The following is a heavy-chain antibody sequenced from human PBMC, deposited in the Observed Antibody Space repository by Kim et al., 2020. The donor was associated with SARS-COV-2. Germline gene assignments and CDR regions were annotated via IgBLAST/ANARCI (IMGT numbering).Heavy chain of an antibody. CDR1: GGSISSSSYY. CDR2: IYYSGST. J-gene: IGHJ4*02. D-gene: IGHD6-25*01. CDR3: ARTVRGSSGWRPRDY. Sequence: SETLSLTCTVSGGSISSSSYYWGWIRQPPGKGLEWIGSIYYSGSTYYNPSLKSRVTISVDTSKNQFSLKLSSVTAADTAVYYCARTVRGSSGWRPRDYWGQGTLVTVSS. V-gene: IGHV4-39*07.